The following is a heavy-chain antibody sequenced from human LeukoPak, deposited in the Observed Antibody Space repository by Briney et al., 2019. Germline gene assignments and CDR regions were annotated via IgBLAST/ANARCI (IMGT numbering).Heavy chain of an antibody. CDR2: IYSGGST. J-gene: IGHJ4*02. Sequence: GGSLRLSCAASGFTFSSYSMSWVRQAPGKGLEWVSVIYSGGSTYYADSVKGRFTISRDNSKNTLYLQMNSLRAEDTAVYYCARDRGDHWGQGTLVTVSS. V-gene: IGHV3-66*01. CDR3: ARDRGDH. CDR1: GFTFSSYS.